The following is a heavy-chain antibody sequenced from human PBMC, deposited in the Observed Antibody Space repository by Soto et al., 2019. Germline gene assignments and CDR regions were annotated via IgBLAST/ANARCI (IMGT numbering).Heavy chain of an antibody. CDR3: ARDLWGYCGTDCYPLDV. CDR1: GGSINRYY. CDR2: MYNTGST. V-gene: IGHV4-59*01. D-gene: IGHD2-21*02. Sequence: QVQLQESGPGLVKPSETLSLTCTVSGGSINRYYWSWIRQPPGKGLEWIGYMYNTGSTVYNPSFKSRVTISVDTSKNQFSLKLNSVTAADTAVYYCARDLWGYCGTDCYPLDVWGQGTTVPVSS. J-gene: IGHJ6*02.